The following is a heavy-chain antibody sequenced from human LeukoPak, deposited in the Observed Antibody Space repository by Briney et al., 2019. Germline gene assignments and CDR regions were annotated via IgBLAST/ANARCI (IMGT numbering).Heavy chain of an antibody. CDR2: ISYDGSNK. J-gene: IGHJ6*03. Sequence: GGSLRLSCAASGFTFSNYVMHWVRQAPGRGLECVAVISYDGSNKYYADSVKGRFTISRDNSKNTLYLQMNSLKTEDTAVYYCTTVKRGWNYKPREYYYYYMDVWGKGTTVTVSS. CDR3: TTVKRGWNYKPREYYYYYMDV. D-gene: IGHD1-7*01. CDR1: GFTFSNYV. V-gene: IGHV3-30*04.